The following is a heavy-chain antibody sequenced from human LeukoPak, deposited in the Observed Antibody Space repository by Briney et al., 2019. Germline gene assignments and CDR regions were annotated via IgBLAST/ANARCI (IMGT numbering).Heavy chain of an antibody. CDR3: ARVRPYYDFWSGYYTDPYFDL. D-gene: IGHD3-3*01. CDR2: IIPIFGTA. CDR1: GGTFSSYA. V-gene: IGHV1-69*13. Sequence: ASVKVSCKASGGTFSSYAISWVRQAPGQGLEWMGGIIPIFGTANYAQKFQGRVTITADESTSTAYMELSSLRSEDTAVYYCARVRPYYDFWSGYYTDPYFDLWGRGTLGTVSS. J-gene: IGHJ2*01.